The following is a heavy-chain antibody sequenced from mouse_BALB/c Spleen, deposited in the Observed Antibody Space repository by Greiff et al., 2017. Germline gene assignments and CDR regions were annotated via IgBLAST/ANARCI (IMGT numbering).Heavy chain of an antibody. CDR3: AIASYDYDGKYYAMDY. V-gene: IGHV5-6-3*01. CDR1: GFTFSSYG. Sequence: EVQLVESGGGLVQPGGSLKLSCAASGFTFSSYGMSWVRQTPDKGLEWVANINSNGGSTDYTDSVKGRFTIARDNATNTLYLQMSSLKSEGTAMYYCAIASYDYDGKYYAMDYWGQGTSVTVSS. D-gene: IGHD2-4*01. J-gene: IGHJ4*01. CDR2: INSNGGST.